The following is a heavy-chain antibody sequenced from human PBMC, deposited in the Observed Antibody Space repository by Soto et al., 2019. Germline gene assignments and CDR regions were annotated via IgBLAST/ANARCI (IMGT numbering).Heavy chain of an antibody. Sequence: PSETLSLPCTFSGRPVGSVGYYCTFIRQHPGRGLEWIGYIYHIGSPYYNPSLENRVTISLDTAKNQFSLNLTSVTAADTAIYYCVRDRALDSSGHWFDTWGQGTLVTVSS. J-gene: IGHJ5*02. CDR2: IYHIGSP. CDR1: GRPVGSVGYY. D-gene: IGHD3-22*01. V-gene: IGHV4-31*03. CDR3: VRDRALDSSGHWFDT.